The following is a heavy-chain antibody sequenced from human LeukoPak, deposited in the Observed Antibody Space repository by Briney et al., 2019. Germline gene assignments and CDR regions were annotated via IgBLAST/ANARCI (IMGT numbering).Heavy chain of an antibody. V-gene: IGHV4-59*01. D-gene: IGHD5-18*01. CDR2: IHYRGST. CDR1: GGSISSYY. J-gene: IGHJ4*02. Sequence: PSETLSLTCTVSGGSISSYYWSWIRQSPGEGLEWIGYIHYRGSTNYNPSLKSRVTISVDTSKNQFSQKLSSLTAADTAVYYCARSVLGYSYGLHIDYWGQGTLVTVSS. CDR3: ARSVLGYSYGLHIDY.